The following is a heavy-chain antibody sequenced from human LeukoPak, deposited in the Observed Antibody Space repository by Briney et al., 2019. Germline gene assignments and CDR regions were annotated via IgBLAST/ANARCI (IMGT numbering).Heavy chain of an antibody. V-gene: IGHV1-69*04. D-gene: IGHD3-22*01. CDR1: GGTFSSYA. J-gene: IGHJ4*02. CDR3: AGEYYYDSSGYSTHYFDY. CDR2: IIPILGIA. Sequence: SVKASCKASGGTFSSYAISWVRQAPGQGLEWMGRIIPILGIANYAQKFQGRVTITADKSTSTAYMELSSLRSEDTAVYYCAGEYYYDSSGYSTHYFDYWGQGTLVTVSS.